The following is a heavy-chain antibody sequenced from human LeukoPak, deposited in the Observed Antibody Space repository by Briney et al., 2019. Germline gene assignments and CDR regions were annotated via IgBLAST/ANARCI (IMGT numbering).Heavy chain of an antibody. D-gene: IGHD3-9*01. CDR2: IYYSGST. CDR3: ARELYYDILTGYYAY. CDR1: GGSISSSSYY. J-gene: IGHJ4*02. Sequence: PSETLSLTCTVSGGSISSSSYYWGWIRQPPGKGLEWIGSIYYSGSTYYNPSLKSRVTISVDTSKNQFSLKLSSVTAADTAVYYCARELYYDILTGYYAYWGQGTLVTVSS. V-gene: IGHV4-39*01.